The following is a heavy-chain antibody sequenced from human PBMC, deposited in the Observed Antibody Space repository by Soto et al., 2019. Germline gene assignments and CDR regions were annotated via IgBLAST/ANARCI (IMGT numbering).Heavy chain of an antibody. Sequence: NPSETLSLTCAVSGGSISSSNWWSWVRQPPGKGLEWIGEIYHSGSTNYNPSLKSRVTISVDKSKNQFSLKLSSVTAADTAVYYCARTTYYYDSSGYRASDFDYWGQGTLVTVSS. D-gene: IGHD3-22*01. V-gene: IGHV4-4*02. CDR1: GGSISSSNW. CDR2: IYHSGST. CDR3: ARTTYYYDSSGYRASDFDY. J-gene: IGHJ4*02.